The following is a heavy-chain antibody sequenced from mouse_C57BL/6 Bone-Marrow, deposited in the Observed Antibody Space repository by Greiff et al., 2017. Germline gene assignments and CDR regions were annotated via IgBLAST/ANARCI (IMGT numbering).Heavy chain of an antibody. CDR3: ARSGAYDGY. D-gene: IGHD2-3*01. CDR1: GYSFTGYY. J-gene: IGHJ2*01. CDR2: INPSTGGT. V-gene: IGHV1-42*01. Sequence: EVQLQQSGPELVKPGASVKISCKASGYSFTGYYMNWVKQSPEKSLEWIGEINPSTGGTTYNQKFKAKATLTVDKSSSTAYMQLKSLTSEDSAVYYCARSGAYDGYWGQGTTLTVSS.